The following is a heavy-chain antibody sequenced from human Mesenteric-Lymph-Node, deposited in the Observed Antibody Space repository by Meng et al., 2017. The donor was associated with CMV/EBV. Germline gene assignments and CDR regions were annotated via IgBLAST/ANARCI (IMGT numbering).Heavy chain of an antibody. CDR1: GFTFSSYS. CDR3: ARDSSGFSNWFDP. Sequence: GESLKISCAASGFTFSSYSMNWVRQAPGKGLEWISYISSTSSTIKYADSVKGRFTISRDNAKNSLYLQMNSLRAEDTAVYYCARDSSGFSNWFDPWGQGTLVTVSS. D-gene: IGHD3-22*01. V-gene: IGHV3-48*04. J-gene: IGHJ5*02. CDR2: ISSTSSTI.